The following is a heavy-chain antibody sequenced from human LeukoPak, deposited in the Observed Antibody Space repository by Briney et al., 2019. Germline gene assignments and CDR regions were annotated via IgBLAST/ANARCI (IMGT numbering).Heavy chain of an antibody. CDR3: ARHKSGSFYSLDY. Sequence: SETLSLTCNVSGGAISSYYWSWIRQPPGKGLEWIGYVYDSGSTNYNPSLNSRVTISVDTSRNQLSLKLSSVTAADTAVYFCARHKSGSFYSLDYWGQGTQVTVSS. CDR2: VYDSGST. D-gene: IGHD1-26*01. J-gene: IGHJ4*02. V-gene: IGHV4-59*08. CDR1: GGAISSYY.